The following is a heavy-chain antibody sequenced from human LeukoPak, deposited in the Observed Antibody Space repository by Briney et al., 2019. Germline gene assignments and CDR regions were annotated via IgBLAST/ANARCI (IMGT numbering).Heavy chain of an antibody. CDR1: GYTFTNYW. CDR2: MYPGDSDT. CDR3: AASTYGSGAYVGFDS. Sequence: GESLKISSKASGYTFTNYWIGCVRQMPGKGLEWMGIMYPGDSDTRYSPSFQGQVTISADKSISTAYLQWSSLKASDTAMYYCAASTYGSGAYVGFDSWGQGTLVTVSS. J-gene: IGHJ4*02. D-gene: IGHD3-10*01. V-gene: IGHV5-51*01.